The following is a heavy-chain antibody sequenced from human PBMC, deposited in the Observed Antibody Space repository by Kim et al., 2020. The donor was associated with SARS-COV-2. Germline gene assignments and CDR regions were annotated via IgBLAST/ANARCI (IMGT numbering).Heavy chain of an antibody. CDR2: VSGNGVAT. J-gene: IGHJ4*02. CDR1: GFSFSAYG. D-gene: IGHD3-22*01. CDR3: ARKGQSGYFPFDY. V-gene: IGHV3-23*01. Sequence: GGSLRLSCAASGFSFSAYGMSWVRQAPGKGLEWLSLVSGNGVATYYADSVKGLFTISRDNSKNTLYLQMNSLRADDTAVYYCARKGQSGYFPFDYWGPGTLVNVSS.